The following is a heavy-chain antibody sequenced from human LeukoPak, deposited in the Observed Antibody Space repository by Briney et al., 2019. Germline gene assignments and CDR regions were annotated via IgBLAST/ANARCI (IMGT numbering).Heavy chain of an antibody. J-gene: IGHJ4*02. CDR3: ARVGYSGSYNFDY. CDR2: INAGNGNT. V-gene: IGHV1-3*01. D-gene: IGHD1-26*01. Sequence: ASVTVSCKASGYTFTSYAMHWVRQAPGQRLEWMGWINAGNGNTKYSQKFQGRVTMTRDTSTSTVYMELSSLRSEDTAVYYCARVGYSGSYNFDYWGQGTLVTVSS. CDR1: GYTFTSYA.